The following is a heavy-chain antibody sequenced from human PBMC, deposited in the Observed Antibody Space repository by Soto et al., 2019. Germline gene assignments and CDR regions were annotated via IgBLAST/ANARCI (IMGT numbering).Heavy chain of an antibody. CDR1: GFTFSSYG. D-gene: IGHD6-13*01. CDR2: ISYDGTNK. V-gene: IGHV3-30*03. Sequence: QVQLVESGGGVVQPGRSLRLSCAASGFTFSSYGMHWVRQAPGKGLEWVAVISYDGTNKYYVDSVEGRFTISRDNSKHTLYMKINSLRAEDTDVYYCARDGRIAATKGALYNWFDPWGQGTLVTVSS. CDR3: ARDGRIAATKGALYNWFDP. J-gene: IGHJ5*02.